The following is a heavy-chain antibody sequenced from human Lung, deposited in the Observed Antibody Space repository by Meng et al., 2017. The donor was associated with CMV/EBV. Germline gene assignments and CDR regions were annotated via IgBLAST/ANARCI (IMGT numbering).Heavy chain of an antibody. CDR2: IHSSGST. V-gene: IGHV4-31*03. J-gene: IGHJ5*02. CDR1: GGSISSGGYH. D-gene: IGHD3-10*01. Sequence: QLVLQEPRPALVTLSQRLSRPCSVSGGSISSGGYHWSWICQHPGKGLEWIGYIHSSGSTYSNPSLRSRLTISVDTSKNQFSLKLSSVTAADTAVYYCARASYGSGSPLGESWFDPWGQGTLVTVSS. CDR3: ARASYGSGSPLGESWFDP.